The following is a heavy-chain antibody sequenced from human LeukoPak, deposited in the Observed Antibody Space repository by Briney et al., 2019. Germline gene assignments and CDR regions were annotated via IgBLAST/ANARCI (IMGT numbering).Heavy chain of an antibody. D-gene: IGHD3-3*01. CDR1: GYTFTSYA. V-gene: IGHV1-18*01. J-gene: IGHJ3*02. Sequence: ASVKVSCKASGYTFTSYAISWVRQAPGQGLEWMGWISAYNGNTNYAQKLQGSVTMTTDTSTSTAYMELGSLRSEDAAVYYCARAARTLFGVFIIAAFAIWGQGTMVTVSS. CDR2: ISAYNGNT. CDR3: ARAARTLFGVFIIAAFAI.